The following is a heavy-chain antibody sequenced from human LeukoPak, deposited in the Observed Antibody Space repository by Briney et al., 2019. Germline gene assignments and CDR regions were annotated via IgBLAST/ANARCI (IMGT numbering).Heavy chain of an antibody. CDR2: IWYDGSNK. CDR1: GFTFSSYG. CDR3: ARAAPRHGAPFDY. D-gene: IGHD1-26*01. V-gene: IGHV3-33*01. Sequence: GGSLRLSCAASGFTFSSYGMHWVHQAPGKGLEWVAVIWYDGSNKYYADSVKGRFTISRDNSKNTLYLQMNSLRAEDTAVYYCARAAPRHGAPFDYWGQGTLVTVSS. J-gene: IGHJ4*02.